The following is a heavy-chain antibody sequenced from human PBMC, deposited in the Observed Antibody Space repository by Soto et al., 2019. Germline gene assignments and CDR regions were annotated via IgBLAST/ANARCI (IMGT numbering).Heavy chain of an antibody. V-gene: IGHV3-7*01. Sequence: ESGGGLVQPGGSLRLSCAASGFTFSSYWMSWVRQAPGKGLEWVANIKQDGSEKYYVDSGKGRFTISRDNAKNSLYLQMNSLRAEDTAVYYCARDDALRFSGVWGKGTTVTVSS. CDR1: GFTFSSYW. J-gene: IGHJ6*04. D-gene: IGHD3-3*01. CDR3: ARDDALRFSGV. CDR2: IKQDGSEK.